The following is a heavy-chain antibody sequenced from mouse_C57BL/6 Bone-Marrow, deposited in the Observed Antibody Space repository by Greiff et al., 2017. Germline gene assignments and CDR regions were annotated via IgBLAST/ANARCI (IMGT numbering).Heavy chain of an antibody. Sequence: EVQLQQSGPELVKPGASVKISCKASGYTFTDYYMNWVKQSHGKSLEWIGDINPNNGGTSYNQKFKGKATLTVDKSSSTAYMELRSLTSEDSAVXYCARPDHYYFYAMDYWGQGTSVTVSS. D-gene: IGHD1-2*01. V-gene: IGHV1-26*01. J-gene: IGHJ4*01. CDR1: GYTFTDYY. CDR2: INPNNGGT. CDR3: ARPDHYYFYAMDY.